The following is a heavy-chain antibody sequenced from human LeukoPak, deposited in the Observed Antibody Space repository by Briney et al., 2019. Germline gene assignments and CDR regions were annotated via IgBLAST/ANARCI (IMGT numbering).Heavy chain of an antibody. V-gene: IGHV3-48*01. D-gene: IGHD3-9*01. CDR1: GFTFSSYS. Sequence: PGGSLRLSCAASGFTFSSYSMNWVRQAPGKGLEWVSYISSSSSTIYYADSVKGRFTISRDNAKNSLYLQMNSLRAEDTAVYYCARRSYCTNGVCNPPMGYDILTGYPRRWYFDYWGQGTLVTVSS. J-gene: IGHJ4*02. CDR2: ISSSSSTI. CDR3: ARRSYCTNGVCNPPMGYDILTGYPRRWYFDY.